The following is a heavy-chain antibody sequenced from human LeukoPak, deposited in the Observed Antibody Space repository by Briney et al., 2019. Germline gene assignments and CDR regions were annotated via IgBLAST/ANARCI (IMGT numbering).Heavy chain of an antibody. D-gene: IGHD4-17*01. CDR3: AKESKSVTTSGLGY. CDR1: GFTFSSYS. Sequence: GGSLRLSCAASGFTFSSYSMNWVRQAPGKGLEWVSSISSSSSYIYYADSVKGRFTISKDNSKNTLYLQMNSLRAEDTAVYYCAKESKSVTTSGLGYWGQGTLVTVSS. J-gene: IGHJ4*02. CDR2: ISSSSSYI. V-gene: IGHV3-21*01.